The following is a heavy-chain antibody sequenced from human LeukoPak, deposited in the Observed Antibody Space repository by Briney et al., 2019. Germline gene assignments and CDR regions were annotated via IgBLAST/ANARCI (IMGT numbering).Heavy chain of an antibody. CDR2: FKSKTDGGAT. V-gene: IGHV3-15*01. J-gene: IGHJ4*02. CDR1: GFPFSKAW. Sequence: GGSLRLSWAGSGFPFSKAWMSWVRQAPGEGLEWLGRFKSKTDGGATDYAAPVKGRFSLSRDDSKNTLYLQMNSLKIEDTAVYYCTSDRGIAARPLFDLWGQGTLVTVSS. CDR3: TSDRGIAARPLFDL. D-gene: IGHD6-6*01.